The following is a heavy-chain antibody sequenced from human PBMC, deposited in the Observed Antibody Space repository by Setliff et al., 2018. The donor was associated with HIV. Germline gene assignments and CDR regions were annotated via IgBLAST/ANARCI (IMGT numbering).Heavy chain of an antibody. CDR3: ARSPGVDTNMAFDY. D-gene: IGHD5-18*01. CDR2: IYYRGST. V-gene: IGHV4-59*01. J-gene: IGHJ4*02. CDR1: GGSIINYF. Sequence: PSETLSLTCSVTGGSIINYFWGWVRMPPGKGLEWIGYIYYRGSTDYNPSLKSRVTISVDTSKNQVSLKLNSVTAADTAVYYCARSPGVDTNMAFDYWGQGTLVTVSS.